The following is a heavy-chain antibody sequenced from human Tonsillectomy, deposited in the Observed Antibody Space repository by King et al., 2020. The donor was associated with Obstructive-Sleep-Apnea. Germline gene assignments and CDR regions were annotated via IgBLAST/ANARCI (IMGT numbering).Heavy chain of an antibody. V-gene: IGHV3-11*06. CDR2: ISSVSSHT. CDR1: GFTFSDYY. D-gene: IGHD2-2*01. CDR3: ARGRTTAVQAFDI. Sequence: VQLVESGGGLVKPGGSPKLSCAASGFTFSDYYISWIRQAPWKGLEWFSYISSVSSHTNHADSVKGRFTISRDNAKNSLYLQMNSLRTEDTAVYYCARGRTTAVQAFDIWGQGTMVTVSS. J-gene: IGHJ3*02.